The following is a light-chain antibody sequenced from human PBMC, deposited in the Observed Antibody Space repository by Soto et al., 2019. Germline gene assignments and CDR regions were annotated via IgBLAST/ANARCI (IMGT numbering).Light chain of an antibody. V-gene: IGKV3-11*01. CDR3: QQYDTSPVT. CDR2: AAS. J-gene: IGKJ1*01. CDR1: QSIGYY. Sequence: DIVLTQSPSSLSSSLWEIATLSCRASQSIGYYLAWYHEKPGKAPRLLIYAASSMATGIPARFSGSGSGTDFTLTISSLEPEDFAVYYCQQYDTSPVTFGHGTKVDIK.